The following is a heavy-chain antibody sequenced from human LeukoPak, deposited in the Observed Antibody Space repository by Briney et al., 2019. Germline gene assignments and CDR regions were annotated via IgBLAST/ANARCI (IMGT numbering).Heavy chain of an antibody. J-gene: IGHJ4*02. CDR3: AREPVTGTSNFFDS. V-gene: IGHV4-4*07. D-gene: IGHD6-19*01. Sequence: PSETLSLTCTVSGGSISTYYWSWIRQPAGKGLEWIGRMYTSGNTNYNPSLKGRVTMSVDTSKKQFSLRLGSVTAADTAVYYCAREPVTGTSNFFDSWGQGTLVTVSS. CDR1: GGSISTYY. CDR2: MYTSGNT.